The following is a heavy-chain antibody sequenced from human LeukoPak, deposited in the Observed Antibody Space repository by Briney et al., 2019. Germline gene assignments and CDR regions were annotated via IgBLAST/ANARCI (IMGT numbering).Heavy chain of an antibody. CDR2: IYSGGST. Sequence: GGSLRLSCAASGFTFDDYGMSWVRQAPGKGLEWVSVIYSGGSTYYADPVKGRLTISRDNSKNTLYLQMNSLRAEDTAVYYCAKDRGRAVTAFDYWGQGTLVTVSS. D-gene: IGHD3-10*01. J-gene: IGHJ4*02. CDR1: GFTFDDYG. V-gene: IGHV3-23*03. CDR3: AKDRGRAVTAFDY.